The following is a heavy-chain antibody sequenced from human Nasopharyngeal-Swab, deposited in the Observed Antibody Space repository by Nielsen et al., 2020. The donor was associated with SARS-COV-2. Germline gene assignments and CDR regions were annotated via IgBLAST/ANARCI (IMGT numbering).Heavy chain of an antibody. J-gene: IGHJ6*02. D-gene: IGHD3-10*01. V-gene: IGHV3-23*03. CDR1: GFTFSSYA. Sequence: GESLKISCAASGFTFSSYAMSWVRQAPGKGPEWVSVIYSGGSSTYYADSVKGRFTISRDNSKNTLYLQMNSLRAEDTAVYYCAKDPSRLLWFGELSDYYYGMDVWGQGTTVTVSS. CDR3: AKDPSRLLWFGELSDYYYGMDV. CDR2: IYSGGSST.